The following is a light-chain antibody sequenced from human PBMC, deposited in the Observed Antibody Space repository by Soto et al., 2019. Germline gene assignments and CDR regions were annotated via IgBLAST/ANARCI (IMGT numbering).Light chain of an antibody. V-gene: IGKV1-5*03. CDR2: KAS. J-gene: IGKJ1*01. Sequence: IQMTESASTVSGSVGDRVTITCGASQTISSWLAWYQQKPGKAPKVLIYKASTLKSGVPSRFSVSGSGTEFTLTISRLQTDDFATYYCQHYNSYSEAFGQGTKVDIK. CDR3: QHYNSYSEA. CDR1: QTISSW.